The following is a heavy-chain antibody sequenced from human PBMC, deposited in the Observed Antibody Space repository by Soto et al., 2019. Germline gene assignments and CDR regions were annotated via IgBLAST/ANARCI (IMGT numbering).Heavy chain of an antibody. CDR3: ARVRPYYDFWSGYSYGMDV. V-gene: IGHV1-8*01. CDR2: MNPNSGNT. CDR1: GYTFTSYD. J-gene: IGHJ6*02. Sequence: GASVKVSCKVSGYTFTSYDINWVRQATGQGLEWMGWMNPNSGNTGYAQKFQGRVTMTRNTSISTAYMELSSLRSEDTAVYYCARVRPYYDFWSGYSYGMDVWGQGTTVTVSS. D-gene: IGHD3-3*01.